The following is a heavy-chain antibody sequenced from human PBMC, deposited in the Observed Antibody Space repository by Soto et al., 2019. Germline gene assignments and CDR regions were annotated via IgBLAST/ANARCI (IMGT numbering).Heavy chain of an antibody. CDR1: GFTFSSYG. D-gene: IGHD6-13*01. Sequence: QVQLVESGGGVVQPGRSLRLSCAASGFTFSSYGMHWVRQAPGKGLEWVAVISYDGSNKYYADSVKGRFTSSRDNSKNTLYLQMNSLRAEDTAVYYCAKDAIAAAEIYWYLDLWGRGTLVTVSS. CDR2: ISYDGSNK. V-gene: IGHV3-30*18. CDR3: AKDAIAAAEIYWYLDL. J-gene: IGHJ2*01.